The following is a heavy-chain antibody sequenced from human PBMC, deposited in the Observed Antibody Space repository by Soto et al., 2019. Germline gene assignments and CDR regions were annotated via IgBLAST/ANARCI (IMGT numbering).Heavy chain of an antibody. CDR2: ISGSGGST. D-gene: IGHD2-15*01. CDR3: AKLGGGSSYYFDY. V-gene: IGHV3-23*01. CDR1: GFTFSIYA. Sequence: GGSLRLSCAASGFTFSIYAMSWVRHAPGKGLEWVSAISGSGGSTYYADSVKGRFTISRDNSKNTLYLQMNSLRAEDTAVYYCAKLGGGSSYYFDYWGQGTLVTVSS. J-gene: IGHJ4*02.